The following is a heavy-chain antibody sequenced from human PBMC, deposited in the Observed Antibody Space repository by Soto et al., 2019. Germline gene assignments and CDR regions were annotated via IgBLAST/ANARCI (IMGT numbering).Heavy chain of an antibody. V-gene: IGHV3-64*02. D-gene: IGHD6-13*01. J-gene: IGHJ4*02. CDR3: ARGRIAAAGNGPYFDY. CDR2: ISSNGGST. Sequence: ESGEGLVQPGGSLRLSCAASGFTFSSYAMHWVRQAPGKGLEYVSAISSNGGSTYYADSVKGRFTISRDNSKNTLYLQMGSLRAEDMAVYYCARGRIAAAGNGPYFDYWGQGTLVTVSS. CDR1: GFTFSSYA.